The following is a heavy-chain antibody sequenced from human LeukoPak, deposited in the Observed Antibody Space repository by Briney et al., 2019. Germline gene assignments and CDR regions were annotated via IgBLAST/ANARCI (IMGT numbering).Heavy chain of an antibody. Sequence: SGPAQVKLTQPRTLTCTVSGFSLTTPGMCVSWIRQRQRKGLEQLTLVDLDDEKYYSTSMKSRLTISKDTSNNHVVLSMTNMDPVDTATYYCARIVVAGYSMPGSDFYFYAMDVWGQGTTVTVSS. J-gene: IGHJ6*02. V-gene: IGHV2-70*01. CDR2: VDLDDEK. CDR3: ARIVVAGYSMPGSDFYFYAMDV. CDR1: GFSLTTPGMC. D-gene: IGHD1-26*01.